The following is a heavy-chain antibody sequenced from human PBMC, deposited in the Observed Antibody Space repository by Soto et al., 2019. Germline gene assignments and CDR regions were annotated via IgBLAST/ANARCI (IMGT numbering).Heavy chain of an antibody. CDR2: ISYDGSNK. V-gene: IGHV3-30*03. Sequence: PGGSLRLSCAASGFTYSTYTMHWVRQAPGKGLEWVAVISYDGSNKYYADSVKGRFTISRDNSKNTLYLQMNSLRAEDTAVYYCARDKGPLVDYWGQGTLVTVSS. CDR1: GFTYSTYT. J-gene: IGHJ4*02. CDR3: ARDKGPLVDY.